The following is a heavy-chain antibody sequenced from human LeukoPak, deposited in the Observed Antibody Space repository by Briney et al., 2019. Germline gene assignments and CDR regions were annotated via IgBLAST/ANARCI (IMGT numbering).Heavy chain of an antibody. J-gene: IGHJ3*02. V-gene: IGHV1-46*01. CDR3: ATAGSSPQQTYAFDI. CDR2: INPSGGST. CDR1: GYTFTSYY. Sequence: ASVKVSCKASGYTFTSYYMHWVRQAPGQGLEWMGIINPSGGSTSYAQKFQGRVTMTEDTSTDTAYMELSSLRSEDTAVYYCATAGSSPQQTYAFDIWGQGTMVTVSS. D-gene: IGHD6-13*01.